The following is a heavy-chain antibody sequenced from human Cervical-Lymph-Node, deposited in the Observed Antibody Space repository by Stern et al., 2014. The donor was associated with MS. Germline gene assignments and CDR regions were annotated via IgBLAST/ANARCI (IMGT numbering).Heavy chain of an antibody. D-gene: IGHD6-13*01. J-gene: IGHJ4*02. CDR1: GFSFSRYA. CDR2: ICYDGSNP. Sequence: QVQLVESGGGVVQPGRSLRLSCAASGFSFSRYAMHLVRQAPGKGLEGVALICYDGSNPYYADSVTGRFTISRDNFKNTLYLQMNSLRAEDTAVYYCASAYSSSHYYFDYWGQGTLVTVSS. V-gene: IGHV3-33*01. CDR3: ASAYSSSHYYFDY.